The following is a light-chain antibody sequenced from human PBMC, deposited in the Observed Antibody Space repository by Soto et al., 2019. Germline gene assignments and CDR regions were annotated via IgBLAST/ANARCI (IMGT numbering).Light chain of an antibody. CDR2: DAS. V-gene: IGKV1-12*01. CDR3: QQSYSTPFT. J-gene: IGKJ3*01. CDR1: QGISGW. Sequence: DIQMTQSPSSVSASVGDRLTITCRASQGISGWLAWYQQKPGKAPNLLIYDASTLRNGVPSRFSGSGSGTYFTLTISNLQPEDFATYYCQQSYSTPFTFGPGTKVDIK.